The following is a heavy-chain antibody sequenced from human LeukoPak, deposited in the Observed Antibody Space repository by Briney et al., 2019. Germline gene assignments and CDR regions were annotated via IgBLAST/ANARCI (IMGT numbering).Heavy chain of an antibody. D-gene: IGHD6-19*01. Sequence: PGRSLRLSCAASGFTFDDYAMHWVRQAPGKGLERVSGISWNSGSIGYADSVKGRFTISRDNAKNSLYLQMNSLRAEDTALYYCAKDRGSGWYVYFDYWGQGTLVTVSS. J-gene: IGHJ4*02. CDR2: ISWNSGSI. V-gene: IGHV3-9*01. CDR3: AKDRGSGWYVYFDY. CDR1: GFTFDDYA.